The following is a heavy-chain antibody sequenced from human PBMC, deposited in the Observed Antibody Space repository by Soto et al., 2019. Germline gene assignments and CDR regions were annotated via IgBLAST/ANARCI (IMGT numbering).Heavy chain of an antibody. D-gene: IGHD2-15*01. Sequence: QVHLVQSGAEVKKPGASVTVSCKASGYIFTSFSMHWVRQAPGQRLEWMAWLAPGNGNTNYSLRCQDRITITRDTAANTVYMELSNLRAEDTAIYYWSRAFLSTHRFDPWGQGTLVTVSS. CDR1: GYIFTSFS. CDR2: LAPGNGNT. J-gene: IGHJ5*02. CDR3: SRAFLSTHRFDP. V-gene: IGHV1-3*01.